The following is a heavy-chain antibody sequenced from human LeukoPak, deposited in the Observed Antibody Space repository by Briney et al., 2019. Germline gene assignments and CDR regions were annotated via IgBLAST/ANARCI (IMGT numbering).Heavy chain of an antibody. V-gene: IGHV4-59*01. J-gene: IGHJ5*02. Sequence: SETLSLTCTVSGGSISSYYWSWIRQPPGKGLEWIGYIYYSGSTNYNPSLKSRVTISVDTSKNQFSLKLSSVTAADTAVYYCARDWPRGYSYGYSVGWFDPWGQGTLVTVSS. CDR3: ARDWPRGYSYGYSVGWFDP. CDR1: GGSISSYY. D-gene: IGHD5-18*01. CDR2: IYYSGST.